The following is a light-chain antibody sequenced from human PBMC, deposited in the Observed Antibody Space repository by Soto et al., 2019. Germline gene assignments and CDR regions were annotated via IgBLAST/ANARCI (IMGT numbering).Light chain of an antibody. CDR1: QTVSNQ. J-gene: IGKJ5*01. Sequence: EIVLTQSPVTLSLAPGERATLSCRASQTVSNQLAWYQQNPGQAHRLLIDDASRRVTGIPARFSGSGSGTDFTLTLSSLEPEDFAVYYCQQRAGSRTFGQGTRLEIK. V-gene: IGKV3-11*01. CDR2: DAS. CDR3: QQRAGSRT.